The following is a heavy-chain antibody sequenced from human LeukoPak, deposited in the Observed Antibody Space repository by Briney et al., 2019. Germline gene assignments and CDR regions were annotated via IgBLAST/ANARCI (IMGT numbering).Heavy chain of an antibody. D-gene: IGHD6-13*01. J-gene: IGHJ4*02. V-gene: IGHV4-34*01. CDR3: ARDRPAGNTGHSHDY. CDR1: GGSFSGYY. Sequence: SETLSLTCAVYGGSFSGYYWSWICQPPGKGLEWIGEINHSRSTKYNPSLKSRVTISVDTSKNQFSLRLTSVTGADTAIYYCARDRPAGNTGHSHDYWGQGTLVTVSS. CDR2: INHSRST.